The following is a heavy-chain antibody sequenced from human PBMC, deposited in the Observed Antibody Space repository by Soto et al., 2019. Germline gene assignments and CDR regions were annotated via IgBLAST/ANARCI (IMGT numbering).Heavy chain of an antibody. CDR2: ISYDGSNK. J-gene: IGHJ4*02. D-gene: IGHD7-27*01. V-gene: IGHV3-30*04. Sequence: GGSLRLSCATSGFTFSSYAMHWVRQAPGKGLEWVAVISYDGSNKYYADSVKGRFTISRDNSKNTLYLQMNSLRAEDTAVYYCARDGDGDGGFDYWGQGTLVTVSS. CDR3: ARDGDGDGGFDY. CDR1: GFTFSSYA.